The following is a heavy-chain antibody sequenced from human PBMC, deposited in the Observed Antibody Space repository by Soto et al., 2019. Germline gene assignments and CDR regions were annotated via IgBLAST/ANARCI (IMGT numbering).Heavy chain of an antibody. D-gene: IGHD6-19*01. CDR2: IWYDGSNK. V-gene: IGHV3-33*01. J-gene: IGHJ4*02. CDR1: GFTFSSYG. CDR3: ARDRDSSGWYPYFDY. Sequence: QVQLVESGGGVVQPGRSLRLSCAASGFTFSSYGMHWVRQAPSKGLAWVAVIWYDGSNKYYADSVKGRFTISRDNSKNTLYLQMNSLRAEDTAASYCARDRDSSGWYPYFDYWGQGTLVTVSS.